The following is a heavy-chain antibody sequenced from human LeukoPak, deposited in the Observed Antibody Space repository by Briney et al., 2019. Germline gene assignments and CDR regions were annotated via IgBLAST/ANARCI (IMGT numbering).Heavy chain of an antibody. Sequence: QSGGSLRLSCVVSGFTFNSYAMSWVRQAPGTGLEWVSTISGSGGSTYYADSVKGRFTISRDNSKNRLFLQMNSLRAEDSALYYCAKDRSPSVSLSKDHWGRGTLVTVSS. D-gene: IGHD3-10*01. V-gene: IGHV3-23*01. CDR2: ISGSGGST. CDR3: AKDRSPSVSLSKDH. CDR1: GFTFNSYA. J-gene: IGHJ4*02.